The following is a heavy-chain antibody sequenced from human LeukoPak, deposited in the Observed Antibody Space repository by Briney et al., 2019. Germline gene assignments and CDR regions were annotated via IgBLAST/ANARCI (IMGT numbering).Heavy chain of an antibody. V-gene: IGHV4-59*12. CDR2: IYSGGST. D-gene: IGHD3-3*01. J-gene: IGHJ3*02. CDR1: GDSISTLY. Sequence: SETLSLTCTVSGDSISTLYWSWIRQPPGKGLEWIGYIYSGGSTDYNPSLKSRVTISVDTSKNQFSLKLSSVTAADTAVYYCAREGGNYDFWSGYYGLGAFDIWGQGTMVTVSS. CDR3: AREGGNYDFWSGYYGLGAFDI.